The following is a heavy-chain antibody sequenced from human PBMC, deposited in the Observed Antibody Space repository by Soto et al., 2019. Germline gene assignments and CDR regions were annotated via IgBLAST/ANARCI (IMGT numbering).Heavy chain of an antibody. J-gene: IGHJ4*02. CDR2: IYHSGST. D-gene: IGHD6-13*01. V-gene: IGHV4-30-2*01. Sequence: QLQLQESGSGLVKPSQTLSLTCAVSGGSISSGGYSWSWIRQPPGKGLEWIAYIYHSGSTYYNPSLKSRVTISVDRSKNQFSLKLRSVTAADTAVYYCANSHAGAHITAAVHWGQGTLVTVSS. CDR3: ANSHAGAHITAAVH. CDR1: GGSISSGGYS.